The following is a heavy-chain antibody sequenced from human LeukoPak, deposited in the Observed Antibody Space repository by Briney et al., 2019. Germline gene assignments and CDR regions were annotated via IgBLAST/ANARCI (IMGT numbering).Heavy chain of an antibody. CDR1: GGTFSSYA. J-gene: IGHJ6*02. Sequence: SVKVSCKASGGTFSSYAISWVRQAPGQGLEWMGGIIPIFGTANYAQKFQGRVTITADESTSTAYMELSSLRSEDTAVYYCAREDGSGSYYYYYYGMDVWGQGTTVTVSS. CDR2: IIPIFGTA. V-gene: IGHV1-69*13. D-gene: IGHD3-10*01. CDR3: AREDGSGSYYYYYYGMDV.